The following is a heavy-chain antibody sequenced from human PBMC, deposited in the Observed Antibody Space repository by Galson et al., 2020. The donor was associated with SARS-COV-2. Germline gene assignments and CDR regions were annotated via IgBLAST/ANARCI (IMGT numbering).Heavy chain of an antibody. V-gene: IGHV4-34*01. J-gene: IGHJ5*02. CDR3: ARDVTVRGFVTGTTHWFDP. CDR1: GGSFNDYY. CDR2: ITHSGST. Sequence: PPETLSLTCAVYGGSFNDYYWSWIRQPPGKGLEWIGGITHSGSTNYNPSLKSRATISVDTSKNQVSLKLSSVTAADTAVYYCARDVTVRGFVTGTTHWFDPWGQGTLVTVSS. D-gene: IGHD1-7*01.